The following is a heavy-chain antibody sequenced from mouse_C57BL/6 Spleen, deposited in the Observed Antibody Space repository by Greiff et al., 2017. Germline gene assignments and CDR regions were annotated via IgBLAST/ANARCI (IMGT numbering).Heavy chain of an antibody. J-gene: IGHJ3*01. V-gene: IGHV14-2*01. CDR2: IDPEDGET. CDR1: GFNIKDYY. D-gene: IGHD2-3*01. CDR3: ARYDGYTFAY. Sequence: EVTLVESGAELVKPGASVKLSCTASGFNIKDYYMHWVKQRTEQGLEWIGRIDPEDGETKYAPKFQGKATLTADTSSNTAYLQLSSLTSEDTAVYYCARYDGYTFAYWGQGTLVTVSA.